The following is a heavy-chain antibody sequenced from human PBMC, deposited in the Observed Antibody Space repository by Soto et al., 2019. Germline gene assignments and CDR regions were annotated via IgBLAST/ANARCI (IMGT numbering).Heavy chain of an antibody. CDR3: ARGGQIGSAPHISPGGFDP. V-gene: IGHV1-69*13. Sequence: SVKVSCKASGGTFSSYAISWVRQAPGQGLEWMGGIIPIFGTANYAQKFQGRVTITADESTSTAYMELSSLRSEDTAVYYCARGGQIGSAPHISPGGFDPWGQGTLVTVSS. J-gene: IGHJ5*02. CDR1: GGTFSSYA. D-gene: IGHD2-21*01. CDR2: IIPIFGTA.